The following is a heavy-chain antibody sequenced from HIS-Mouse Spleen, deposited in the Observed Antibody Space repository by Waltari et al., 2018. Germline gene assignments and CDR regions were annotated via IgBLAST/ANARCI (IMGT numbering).Heavy chain of an antibody. CDR2: IDWDDDK. CDR3: ARIAEGYTSGWYAFDY. CDR1: GFSLSTSGMC. V-gene: IGHV2-70*15. Sequence: QVTLRESGPALVTHTQTLTLTCTFSGFSLSTSGMCVSWIRQPPWKALEWLARIDWDDDKYYSTSLNTRLTISKDTSKNQVVLTMTNMDPVDTATYYCARIAEGYTSGWYAFDYWGQGTLVTGSS. D-gene: IGHD6-19*01. J-gene: IGHJ4*02.